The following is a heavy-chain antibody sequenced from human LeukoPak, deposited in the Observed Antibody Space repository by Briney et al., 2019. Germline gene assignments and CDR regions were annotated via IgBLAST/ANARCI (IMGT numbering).Heavy chain of an antibody. V-gene: IGHV3-21*01. CDR1: GFTISSYTFGSYT. CDR2: IDSTSRYI. J-gene: IGHJ4*02. D-gene: IGHD2-15*01. Sequence: GGSLRLSCAASGFTISSYTFGSYTMNWVRQAPGKGLEWLASIDSTSRYIYYTDSVKGRFTISKDNANSSLHLQMNSLRVEDTAVYYCARDAKCRYWGQGTLVTVSS. CDR3: ARDAKCRY.